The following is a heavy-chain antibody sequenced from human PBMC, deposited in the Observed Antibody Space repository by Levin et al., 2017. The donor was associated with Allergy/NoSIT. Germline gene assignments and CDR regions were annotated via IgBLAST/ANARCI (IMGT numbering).Heavy chain of an antibody. V-gene: IGHV3-30*04. D-gene: IGHD5-18*01. Sequence: GGSLRLSCAASGFTFSSYAMHWVRQAPGKGLEWVAVISYDGSNKYYADSVKGRFTISRDNSKNTLYLQMNSLRAEDTAVYYCARGTARGATAIDKGYWFDPWGQGTLVTVSS. CDR3: ARGTARGATAIDKGYWFDP. J-gene: IGHJ5*02. CDR1: GFTFSSYA. CDR2: ISYDGSNK.